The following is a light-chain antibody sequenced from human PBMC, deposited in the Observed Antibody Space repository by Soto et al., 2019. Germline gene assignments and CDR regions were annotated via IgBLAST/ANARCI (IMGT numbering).Light chain of an antibody. J-gene: IGLJ2*01. CDR3: CLYTSSSTLV. CDR1: SSDVGGYNY. CDR2: DVS. Sequence: QSVLTQPASVSGSPGQSITISCTGTSSDVGGYNYVSWHQQHRGNAPKLMIYDVSNRPSGVSNRFSGSKSSNTAFQTISGLQAEDEDDYYCCLYTSSSTLVFGGWTKLTVL. V-gene: IGLV2-14*01.